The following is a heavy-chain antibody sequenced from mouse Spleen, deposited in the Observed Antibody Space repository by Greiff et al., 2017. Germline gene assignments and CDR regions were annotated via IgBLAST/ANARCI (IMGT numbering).Heavy chain of an antibody. CDR3: ARHRPAYGSSYVSFDY. V-gene: IGHV5-12-1*01. J-gene: IGHJ2*01. D-gene: IGHD1-1*01. CDR2: ISSGGGST. Sequence: EVKVVESGGGLVKPGGSLKLSCAASGFAFSSYDMSWVRQTPEKRLEWVAYISSGGGSTYYPDTVKGRFTISRDNAKNTLYLQMSSLKSEDTAMYYCARHRPAYGSSYVSFDYWGQGTTLTVSS. CDR1: GFAFSSYD.